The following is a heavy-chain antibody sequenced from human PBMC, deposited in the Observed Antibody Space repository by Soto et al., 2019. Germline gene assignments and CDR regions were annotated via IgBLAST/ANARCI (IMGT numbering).Heavy chain of an antibody. D-gene: IGHD3-16*02. Sequence: QMQLQESGPGLVKPSQNLSLTCTVSGGSISSGDYYWSWIRQPPGKGLEWIGYIYYSGSTYYNPSLKSRVTISVDTSKNQFSLKLSSVTAADTAVYYCAGLQSMRLSGLDPWGQGTLVTVSS. CDR1: GGSISSGDYY. V-gene: IGHV4-30-4*01. CDR3: AGLQSMRLSGLDP. CDR2: IYYSGST. J-gene: IGHJ5*02.